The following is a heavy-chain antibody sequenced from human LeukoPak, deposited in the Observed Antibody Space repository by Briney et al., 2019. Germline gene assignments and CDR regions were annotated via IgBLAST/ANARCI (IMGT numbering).Heavy chain of an antibody. CDR2: IYYSGTT. CDR1: GGSISSYY. V-gene: IGHV4-59*01. Sequence: SETLSLTCTVSGGSISSYYWSWIRQPPGKGVEGIGYIYYSGTTDYNPSLKSRVTISVDTSNNQFSLKVSSVTAADTAVYYCARSSGAYRSFDYWGQGTLVPVSS. D-gene: IGHD1-26*01. CDR3: ARSSGAYRSFDY. J-gene: IGHJ4*02.